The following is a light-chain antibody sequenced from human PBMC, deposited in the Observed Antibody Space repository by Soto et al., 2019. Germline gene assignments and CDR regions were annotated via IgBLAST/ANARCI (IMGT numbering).Light chain of an antibody. Sequence: QSALAQPASVSGSPGQSITISCTGTSSDVGGYNYVSWYQHHPGKAPKLMIFEVSNRPSGVSNRFSGSKSGSTASLTISGLQAEDEGDYYCSSYTGSSTYVFGSGTKVTVL. CDR3: SSYTGSSTYV. CDR2: EVS. CDR1: SSDVGGYNY. V-gene: IGLV2-14*01. J-gene: IGLJ1*01.